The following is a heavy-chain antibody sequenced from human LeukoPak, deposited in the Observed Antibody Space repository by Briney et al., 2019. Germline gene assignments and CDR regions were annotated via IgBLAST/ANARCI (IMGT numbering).Heavy chain of an antibody. CDR3: ARRVYYYDSSGSAGSPYFDY. J-gene: IGHJ4*02. CDR1: GGSISSYY. Sequence: SETLSLTCTVSGGSISSYYWSWLRQPPGKGLEWIGYIYYSGSTNYNPSLKSRVTISVDTSKNQFSLKLSSVTAADTAVYYCARRVYYYDSSGSAGSPYFDYWGQGTLVTVSS. D-gene: IGHD3-22*01. V-gene: IGHV4-59*08. CDR2: IYYSGST.